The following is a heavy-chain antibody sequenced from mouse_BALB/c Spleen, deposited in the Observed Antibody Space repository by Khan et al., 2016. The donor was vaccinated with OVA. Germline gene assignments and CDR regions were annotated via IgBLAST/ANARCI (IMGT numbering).Heavy chain of an antibody. CDR3: ARSYFYGYYFDQ. CDR1: GFTFSSFG. J-gene: IGHJ2*01. Sequence: EVKLVESGGGLVQPGGSRKFSCVASGFTFSSFGMHWVRQAPEKGLEWVAYISSDSSTIYYTDTVKGRFTISRDNPKNTLFLQMTSLRSEDMAMYYCARSYFYGYYFDQWGQGTTLTVSS. D-gene: IGHD1-1*01. CDR2: ISSDSSTI. V-gene: IGHV5-17*02.